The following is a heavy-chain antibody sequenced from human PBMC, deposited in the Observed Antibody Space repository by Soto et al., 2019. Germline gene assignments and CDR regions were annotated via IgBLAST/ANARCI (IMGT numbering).Heavy chain of an antibody. J-gene: IGHJ4*02. CDR2: INPNSGDT. D-gene: IGHD3-10*01. CDR3: ARGTMIRGVSAATHDY. V-gene: IGHV1-2*02. CDR1: GYTFTRYN. Sequence: ASVKVSCKASGYTFTRYNVHWVRQAPGQGLEWMGWINPNSGDTHYAQKFQGRVTMTRDTSISTANMELSRLESDDTAVYYCARGTMIRGVSAATHDYWGQGTLVTVSS.